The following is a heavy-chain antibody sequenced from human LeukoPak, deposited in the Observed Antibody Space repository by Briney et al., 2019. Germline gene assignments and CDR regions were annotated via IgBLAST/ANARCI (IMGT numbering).Heavy chain of an antibody. V-gene: IGHV3-66*01. J-gene: IGHJ4*02. CDR3: GSPWLR. Sequence: PGGSLRLSCAASGFTVSNNYISWVRQAPGKGLEWVSLIYSGGSTYYADSVKGRFTISKDNLKNIVYLQMTSLRAGDTAVYYCGSPWLRWGQGTLVTVSS. CDR2: IYSGGST. CDR1: GFTVSNNY. D-gene: IGHD5-12*01.